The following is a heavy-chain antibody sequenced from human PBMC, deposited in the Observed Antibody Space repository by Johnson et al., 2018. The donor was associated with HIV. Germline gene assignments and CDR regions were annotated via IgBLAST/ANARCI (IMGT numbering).Heavy chain of an antibody. D-gene: IGHD2-15*01. J-gene: IGHJ3*02. V-gene: IGHV3-9*01. CDR2: ISWNSGSI. Sequence: VQLVESGGGVVQPGRSLRLSCAASGFTFDDYAMHWVRQAPGKGLEWVSGISWNSGSIGYADSVKGRFTISRDNAKNSLYLQMNSLRAEDTALYYCAKGRVVVAATEAFDIWGQGTMVTVSS. CDR1: GFTFDDYA. CDR3: AKGRVVVAATEAFDI.